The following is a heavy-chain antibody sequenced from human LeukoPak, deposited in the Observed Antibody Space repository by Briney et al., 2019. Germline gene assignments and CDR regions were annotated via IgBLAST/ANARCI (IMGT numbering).Heavy chain of an antibody. Sequence: SETLSLTGPVSGGSISSSSYYWAWILQPPGKGLEWIGSIYYIVSTYYNPSLKSRVTISVDTSKNQFSLKLSSVTAADTAVYYCARDIVVVVAATRAWVWFDPWGQGTLVTVSS. CDR3: ARDIVVVVAATRAWVWFDP. J-gene: IGHJ5*02. D-gene: IGHD2-15*01. CDR2: IYYIVST. CDR1: GGSISSSSYY. V-gene: IGHV4-39*07.